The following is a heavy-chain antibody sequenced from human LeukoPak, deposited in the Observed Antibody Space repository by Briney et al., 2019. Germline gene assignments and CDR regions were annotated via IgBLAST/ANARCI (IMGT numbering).Heavy chain of an antibody. CDR2: ISSSGSTI. CDR1: GFTFSDYY. Sequence: PAGSLRLSCAASGFTFSDYYMSWIRQAPGKGLEWVSYISSSGSTIYYADSVKGRFTISRDNAKNSLYLQMNSLRAEDTAVYYCAREMLPNHDAFDIWGQGTMVTVSS. D-gene: IGHD4/OR15-4a*01. J-gene: IGHJ3*02. V-gene: IGHV3-11*04. CDR3: AREMLPNHDAFDI.